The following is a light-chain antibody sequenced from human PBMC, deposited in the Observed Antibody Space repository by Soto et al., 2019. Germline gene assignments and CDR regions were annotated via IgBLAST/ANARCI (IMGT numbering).Light chain of an antibody. J-gene: IGLJ1*01. V-gene: IGLV2-8*01. CDR2: EVS. CDR1: SSDVGGYNY. Sequence: QSVLTQPPSASGSPGQSVTISCTGTSSDVGGYNYVSWYQQHPGKAPKLMISEVSKRPSGVPDRFSGSKSGNTAFLTVSGLQAEDEADYCGSYEGSNTCVFGTGTQLTVL. CDR3: GSYEGSNTCV.